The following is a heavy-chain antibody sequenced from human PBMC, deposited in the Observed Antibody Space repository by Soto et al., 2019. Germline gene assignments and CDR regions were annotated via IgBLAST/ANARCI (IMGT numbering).Heavy chain of an antibody. CDR2: INPRDGST. CDR1: GYTFTSYY. Sequence: ASVKVSCKASGYTFTSYYMHWVRQAPGQGLEWMGIINPRDGSTSYAQKFQGRVTMTRDTSTSTVYMELSSLRSEDTAVYYCARDRLRDSSSWYADYYYYYGMDVWGQGTAVNVSS. D-gene: IGHD6-13*01. V-gene: IGHV1-46*01. CDR3: ARDRLRDSSSWYADYYYYYGMDV. J-gene: IGHJ6*02.